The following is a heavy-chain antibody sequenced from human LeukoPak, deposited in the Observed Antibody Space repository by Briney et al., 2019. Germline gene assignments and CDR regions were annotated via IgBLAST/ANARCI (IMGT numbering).Heavy chain of an antibody. CDR3: ARTYYYDSSGYSDAFDI. J-gene: IGHJ3*02. Sequence: SETLSLTCTVSGGSISSYYWIWIRQPPGKGLEWLGYIYYSGSTNYNPSLKSRVTISVDTSKNQFSLKLSSVTAADTAVYYCARTYYYDSSGYSDAFDIWGQGTMVTVSS. V-gene: IGHV4-59*08. D-gene: IGHD3-22*01. CDR1: GGSISSYY. CDR2: IYYSGST.